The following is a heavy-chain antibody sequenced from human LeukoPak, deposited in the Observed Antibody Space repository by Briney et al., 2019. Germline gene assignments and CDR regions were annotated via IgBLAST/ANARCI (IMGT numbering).Heavy chain of an antibody. CDR3: ARVGGTPRGGDAFDI. Sequence: SETLSLTCAVYGGSFSGYYWSWIRQPPGKGLEWIGEINHSGSTNYNPSLKSRVTISVDTSKNQFSLKLSSVTAADTAVYYCARVGGTPRGGDAFDIWGQGTMVTVSS. D-gene: IGHD1-1*01. J-gene: IGHJ3*02. CDR1: GGSFSGYY. V-gene: IGHV4-34*01. CDR2: INHSGST.